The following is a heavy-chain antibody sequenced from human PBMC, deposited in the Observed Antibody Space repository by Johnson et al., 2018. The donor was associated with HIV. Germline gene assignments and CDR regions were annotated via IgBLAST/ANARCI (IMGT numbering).Heavy chain of an antibody. D-gene: IGHD1-14*01. CDR2: IKQDGSEK. V-gene: IGHV3-7*05. Sequence: QLVESGGGLVQPGGSLRLSCAASGFTFSSYWMTWVRQAPGKGLEWVANIKQDGSEKHYLDSVKGRFTISRDNAKNSLYLQMNSLRAEDTAVYYCARDETYRRYALTAFDIWGQGTMVTVSS. CDR3: ARDETYRRYALTAFDI. J-gene: IGHJ3*02. CDR1: GFTFSSYW.